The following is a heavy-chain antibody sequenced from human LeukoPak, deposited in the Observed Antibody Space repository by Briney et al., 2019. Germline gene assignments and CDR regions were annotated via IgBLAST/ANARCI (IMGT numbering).Heavy chain of an antibody. Sequence: ASVKVSCKASGYTFTSYYMHWVRQAPGQGLEWMGIINPSGGSTSYAQKFQGRVTMTRDTSISTAYMELSRLRSDDTAVYYCARGRAIFGVVALYWFDPWGQGTLVTVSS. CDR2: INPSGGST. D-gene: IGHD3-3*01. CDR3: ARGRAIFGVVALYWFDP. J-gene: IGHJ5*02. V-gene: IGHV1-46*01. CDR1: GYTFTSYY.